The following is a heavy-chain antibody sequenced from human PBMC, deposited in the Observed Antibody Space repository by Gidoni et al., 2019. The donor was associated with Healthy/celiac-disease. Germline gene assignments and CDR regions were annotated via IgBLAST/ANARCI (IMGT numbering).Heavy chain of an antibody. J-gene: IGHJ4*02. Sequence: QVQLVESGGGVVQPGRSLRPSCAASGFTFSRYAMHWVRQAPGKGLEWVAVISYDGSNKYYADSVKGRFTISRDNSKNTLYLQMNSLRAEDTAVYYCARDQKMEVAAGLRFDYWGQGTLVTVSS. D-gene: IGHD6-13*01. V-gene: IGHV3-30*04. CDR1: GFTFSRYA. CDR2: ISYDGSNK. CDR3: ARDQKMEVAAGLRFDY.